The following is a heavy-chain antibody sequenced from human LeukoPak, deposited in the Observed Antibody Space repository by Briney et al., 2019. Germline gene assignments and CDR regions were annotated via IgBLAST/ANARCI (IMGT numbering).Heavy chain of an antibody. CDR3: AKGRYFDWFIGY. Sequence: PGGSLRLSCAASGFTFSSYGMHSVRQAPGKGLEWVAVISYDGSNKYYADSVKGRFTISRDNSKNPLYLQMNSLRAEDTAVYYCAKGRYFDWFIGYWGQGTLVTVSS. CDR1: GFTFSSYG. J-gene: IGHJ4*02. D-gene: IGHD3-9*01. V-gene: IGHV3-30*18. CDR2: ISYDGSNK.